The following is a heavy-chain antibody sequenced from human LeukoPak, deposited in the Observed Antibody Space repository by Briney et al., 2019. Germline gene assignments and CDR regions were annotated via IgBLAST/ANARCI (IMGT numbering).Heavy chain of an antibody. V-gene: IGHV4-34*01. CDR1: GGSFSGYY. Sequence: SETLSLTCAVYGGSFSGYYWSWIRQPPGKGLEWIGEINHSGSTNYNPSLKSRVTVSIDTSKNQFSLKLSSVTAADTALYYCARGPDTWYYYWGQGTLVTVSS. CDR3: ARGPDTWYYY. D-gene: IGHD6-13*01. J-gene: IGHJ4*02. CDR2: INHSGST.